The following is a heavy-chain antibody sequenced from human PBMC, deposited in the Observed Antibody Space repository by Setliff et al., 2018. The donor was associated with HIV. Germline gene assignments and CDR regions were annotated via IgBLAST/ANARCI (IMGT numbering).Heavy chain of an antibody. CDR1: GGTFSSYA. J-gene: IGHJ6*03. CDR2: IIPIFGTA. V-gene: IGHV1-69*05. D-gene: IGHD3-3*01. CDR3: ARESGGVVIKGAYYYYMDV. Sequence: SVKVSCKASGGTFSSYAISWVRQAPGQGLEWMGGIIPIFGTANYAQKFQGRVTITTDESTSTAYMELRSLRSDDTAAYYCARESGGVVIKGAYYYYMDVWGKGTTVTVSS.